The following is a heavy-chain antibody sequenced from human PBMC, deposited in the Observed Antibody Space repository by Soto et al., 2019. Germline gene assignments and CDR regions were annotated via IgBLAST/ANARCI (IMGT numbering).Heavy chain of an antibody. CDR3: ASKFGELLADAFDI. V-gene: IGHV4-4*02. CDR2: IYHTGST. J-gene: IGHJ3*02. Sequence: SETLSLTCAVSGGSISSRYWWSWVRQPPGKGLEWIGEIYHTGSTNYNPSLKSRVVMSIDKSKNQFSLNLSSVTAADTAVYYCASKFGELLADAFDIWGQGTMVTVSS. CDR1: GGSISSRYW. D-gene: IGHD3-10*01.